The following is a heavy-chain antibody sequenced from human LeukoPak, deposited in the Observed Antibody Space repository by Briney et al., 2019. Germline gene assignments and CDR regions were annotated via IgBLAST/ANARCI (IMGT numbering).Heavy chain of an antibody. J-gene: IGHJ4*02. CDR1: GFTFSDHY. Sequence: GGSLRLSCAASGFTFSDHYIDWVRQAPGKGLEWVGRIRNKANSYTTEYAASVKGRFIISRDDSKNSLYLRMISLKLEDTAVYYCARVGIVGATGYFDNWGQGTLVTVSS. D-gene: IGHD1-26*01. CDR3: ARVGIVGATGYFDN. CDR2: IRNKANSYTT. V-gene: IGHV3-72*01.